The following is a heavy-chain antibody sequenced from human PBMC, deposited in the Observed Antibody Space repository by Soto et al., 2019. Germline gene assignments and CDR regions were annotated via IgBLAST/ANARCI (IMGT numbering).Heavy chain of an antibody. CDR3: ARDWEEYSSGGYTPRDYGMDV. CDR1: GFTFSSYG. V-gene: IGHV3-33*01. J-gene: IGHJ6*02. D-gene: IGHD6-19*01. Sequence: QVQLVESGGGVVQPGRSLRLSCAASGFTFSSYGMHWVRQAPGKGLEWVAVIWHDGSNKYYADSVKGRFTISRDNSKNTLYLQMNSLRAEDTAVYYCARDWEEYSSGGYTPRDYGMDVWGQGTTVTV. CDR2: IWHDGSNK.